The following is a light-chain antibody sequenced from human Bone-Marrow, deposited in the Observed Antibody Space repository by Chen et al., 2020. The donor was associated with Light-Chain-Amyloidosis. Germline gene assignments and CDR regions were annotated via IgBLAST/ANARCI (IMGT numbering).Light chain of an antibody. CDR2: RDP. J-gene: IGLJ2*01. CDR1: DLPTKY. CDR3: QSADSSGTYEVI. Sequence: SYELTQPPSVSVSPGQTARITCSGDDLPTKYAYWYQQKPGQAPVLVIHRDPERPSGISERFPGSSSGTTATLTISGVQAEDEADYHCQSADSSGTYEVIFGGGTKLTVL. V-gene: IGLV3-25*03.